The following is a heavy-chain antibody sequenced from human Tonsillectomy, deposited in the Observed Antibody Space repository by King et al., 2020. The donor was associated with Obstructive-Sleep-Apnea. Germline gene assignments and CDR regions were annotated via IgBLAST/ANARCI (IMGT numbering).Heavy chain of an antibody. CDR3: ASVVLHPSNYYYNVMAV. Sequence: QLQESGSGLVKPSQTLSLTCAVSGGSISSGGYSWSWIRQPPGKGLEWIGYMYHSGSTYYNPSLKSRVTISVDRSKNQFSLNLSSVTAADTTMYYCASVVLHPSNYYYNVMAVWGQGTPVTVSS. D-gene: IGHD2-2*01. J-gene: IGHJ6*02. CDR2: MYHSGST. V-gene: IGHV4-30-2*01. CDR1: GGSISSGGYS.